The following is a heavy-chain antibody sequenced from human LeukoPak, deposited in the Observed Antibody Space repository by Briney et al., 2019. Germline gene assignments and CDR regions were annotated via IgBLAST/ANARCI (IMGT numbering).Heavy chain of an antibody. CDR2: INPNSGGT. V-gene: IGHV1-2*02. D-gene: IGHD6-13*01. CDR3: ARSHFPAAGKRRNWFDP. J-gene: IGHJ5*02. Sequence: ASVKVSCKASGYTFTGYYMHWVRQAPGQGLEWMGWINPNSGGTNYAQKFQGRVTMTRDTSTSTVYMELSSLRSEDTAVYYCARSHFPAAGKRRNWFDPWGQGTLVTASS. CDR1: GYTFTGYY.